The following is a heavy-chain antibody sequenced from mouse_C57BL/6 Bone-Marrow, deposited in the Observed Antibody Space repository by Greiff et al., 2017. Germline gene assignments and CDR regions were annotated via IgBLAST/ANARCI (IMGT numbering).Heavy chain of an antibody. CDR1: GFNIKDYY. V-gene: IGHV14-4*01. J-gene: IGHJ3*01. CDR3: TIYGSSPFAY. CDR2: IDPENGDT. D-gene: IGHD1-1*01. Sequence: EVHLVESGAELVRPGASVKLSCTASGFNIKDYYMHWVKQRPEQGLEWIGWIDPENGDTEYASKFQGKATITADTSSNTAYLQLSSLTSEDTAVYYCTIYGSSPFAYWGQGTLITVSA.